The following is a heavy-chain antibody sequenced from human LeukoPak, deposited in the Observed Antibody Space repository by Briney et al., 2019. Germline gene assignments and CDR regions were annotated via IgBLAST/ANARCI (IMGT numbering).Heavy chain of an antibody. CDR2: IYYSGST. V-gene: IGHV4-59*08. CDR3: VRHLSAGRPAFDI. J-gene: IGHJ3*02. Sequence: SETLSLTCTVSGGSINSYYWSWIRQPLGKGLEWIGYIYYSGSTNYNPSLKSRVTISVDTSNNKFSLKLTSLTAADTAVYYCVRHLSAGRPAFDIWGQGTMVTVSS. CDR1: GGSINSYY. D-gene: IGHD2-15*01.